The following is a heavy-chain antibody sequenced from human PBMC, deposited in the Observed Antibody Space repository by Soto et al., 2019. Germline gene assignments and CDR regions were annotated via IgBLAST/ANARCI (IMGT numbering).Heavy chain of an antibody. J-gene: IGHJ6*02. V-gene: IGHV1-46*01. D-gene: IGHD3-3*01. CDR1: GYTFTSYY. Sequence: ASVKVSCKASGYTFTSYYMHWVRQAPRQRLEWLGIINPSGGSTSYAQKFQGRVTMTRDTSTSTAYMELSSLRSEDTAVYYCARDPVRDFWSGYSNYYGMDVWGQGTTVTVSS. CDR3: ARDPVRDFWSGYSNYYGMDV. CDR2: INPSGGST.